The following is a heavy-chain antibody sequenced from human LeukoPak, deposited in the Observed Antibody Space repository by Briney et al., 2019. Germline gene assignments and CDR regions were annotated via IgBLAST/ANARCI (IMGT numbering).Heavy chain of an antibody. CDR3: GRTLPRRTTAAAAHLDS. V-gene: IGHV4-28*01. J-gene: IGHJ4*02. CDR1: GYSISSSNW. D-gene: IGHD6-13*01. Sequence: SDTLSLTCAVSGYSISSSNWWGWIRQPPGKGLEWIGYIYYSGSTYYNPSLKSRVTMSVDTSKNQFSLKLSSVTAVDTAVYYCGRTLPRRTTAAAAHLDSWGQGTLVTVSS. CDR2: IYYSGST.